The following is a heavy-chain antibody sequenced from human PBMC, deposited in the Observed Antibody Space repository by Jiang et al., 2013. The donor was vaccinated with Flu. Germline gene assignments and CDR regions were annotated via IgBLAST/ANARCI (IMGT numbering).Heavy chain of an antibody. Sequence: VQLVESGGGLVQPGGSLRLSCAASGFTFSSYGMNWVRQAPGKGLEWVSYISSRSKNIYYAGSVKGRFTISRDDAKNSLYLQMNSLRDEDTAIYYCARDNWNDADAFDIWGQGQWSPSL. CDR2: ISSRSKNI. CDR3: ARDNWNDADAFDI. CDR1: GFTFSSYG. V-gene: IGHV3-48*02. D-gene: IGHD1-20*01. J-gene: IGHJ3*02.